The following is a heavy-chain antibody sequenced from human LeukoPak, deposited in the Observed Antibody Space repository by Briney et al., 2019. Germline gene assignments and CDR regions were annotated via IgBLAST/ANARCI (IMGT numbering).Heavy chain of an antibody. D-gene: IGHD2-15*01. Sequence: GGSLRLSCAASGYTFSSYGMHWVRQAPGKGLEWVAVIWYDGSNKYYADSVKGRFTISRDNSKNTLYLQMNSLRAEDTAVYYCARDSDLGYCSGGSCYYFDYWGQGTLVTVSS. J-gene: IGHJ4*02. CDR1: GYTFSSYG. V-gene: IGHV3-33*01. CDR2: IWYDGSNK. CDR3: ARDSDLGYCSGGSCYYFDY.